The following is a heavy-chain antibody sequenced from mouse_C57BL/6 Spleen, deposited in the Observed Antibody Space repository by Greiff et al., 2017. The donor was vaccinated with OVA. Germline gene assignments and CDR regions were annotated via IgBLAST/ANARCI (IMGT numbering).Heavy chain of an antibody. CDR1: GYTFTSYG. CDR3: ARSRYGSSLGYFDV. V-gene: IGHV1-81*01. CDR2: IYPRSGNT. J-gene: IGHJ1*03. Sequence: QVQLQQSGAELARPGASVKLSCKASGYTFTSYGISWVKQRTGQGLEWIGEIYPRSGNTYYNEKFKGKATPTADKSSSTAYMELRSLTSEDSAVYFCARSRYGSSLGYFDVWGTGTTVTVSS. D-gene: IGHD1-1*01.